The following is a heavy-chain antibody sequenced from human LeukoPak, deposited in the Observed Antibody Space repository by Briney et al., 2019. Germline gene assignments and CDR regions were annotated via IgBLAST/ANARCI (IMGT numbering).Heavy chain of an antibody. V-gene: IGHV3-7*01. Sequence: GGSLRLSCAASGFTFTTYWMAWVRQAPGEGLEWVANIKQDGSEAVYADSVRGRFTISRDNAKNSLYLQMNSLRVEDTAVYYCSNGIYDRSYWGQGTLVTVSS. D-gene: IGHD2-8*01. CDR3: SNGIYDRSY. CDR2: IKQDGSEA. CDR1: GFTFTTYW. J-gene: IGHJ4*02.